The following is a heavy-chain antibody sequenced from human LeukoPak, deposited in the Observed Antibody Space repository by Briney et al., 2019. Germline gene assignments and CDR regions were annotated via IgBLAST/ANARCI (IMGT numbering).Heavy chain of an antibody. CDR2: ITTSDGNT. D-gene: IGHD7-27*01. V-gene: IGHV3-23*01. CDR3: AKDGGLWVSAHWGDS. CDR1: GFTFSSYT. Sequence: GGSLRLSCAASGFTFSSYTMSWVRQAPGKGLEWVSTITTSDGNTYYADPVKGRFTVSRDNSKNTLFLQMNSLRAEDTAVYYCAKDGGLWVSAHWGDSWGRGTLVTVSS. J-gene: IGHJ4*02.